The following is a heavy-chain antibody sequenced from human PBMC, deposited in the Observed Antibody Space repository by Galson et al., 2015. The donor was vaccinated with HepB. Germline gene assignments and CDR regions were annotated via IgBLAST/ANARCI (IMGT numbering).Heavy chain of an antibody. CDR2: ISWNSAQI. CDR3: AKDSYSNRNYGMDG. V-gene: IGHV3-9*01. D-gene: IGHD4-11*01. CDR1: GFTCDDYA. J-gene: IGHJ6*02. Sequence: SLRLSCAASGFTCDDYAMHWVRQAPGKGLEWVSGISWNSAQIWYADSVKGRFTISRDNAKNPVYLQMNSLRVEDSALYYCAKDSYSNRNYGMDGWGQGTTVTVSS.